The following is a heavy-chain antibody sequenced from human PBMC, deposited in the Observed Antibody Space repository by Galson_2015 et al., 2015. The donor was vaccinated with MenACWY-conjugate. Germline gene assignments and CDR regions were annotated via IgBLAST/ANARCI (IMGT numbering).Heavy chain of an antibody. CDR3: ARDSRATTVWGLNKRKTIDYYYGMDV. CDR2: IYSAGST. V-gene: IGHV3-53*01. J-gene: IGHJ6*02. D-gene: IGHD3-10*01. Sequence: GKGLEWVSVIYSAGSTYNADSVKGRFTISGDNSKNTVFLQMTSLRAEDTAMYYCARDSRATTVWGLNKRKTIDYYYGMDVWGQGTTVIVSS.